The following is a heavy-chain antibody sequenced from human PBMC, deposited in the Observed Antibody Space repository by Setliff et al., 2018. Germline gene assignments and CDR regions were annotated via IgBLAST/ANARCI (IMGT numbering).Heavy chain of an antibody. CDR2: INHSGST. CDR1: GGSFSGYY. CDR3: AREQLVDRGFDY. Sequence: PSETLSLTCAVYGGSFSGYYWSWIRQPPGKGLEWIGEINHSGSTNYNPSLKSRVTISIDKSRNQFSLNLNSVTAADTAVYYCAREQLVDRGFDYWGQGTLVTVSS. D-gene: IGHD6-6*01. J-gene: IGHJ4*02. V-gene: IGHV4-34*01.